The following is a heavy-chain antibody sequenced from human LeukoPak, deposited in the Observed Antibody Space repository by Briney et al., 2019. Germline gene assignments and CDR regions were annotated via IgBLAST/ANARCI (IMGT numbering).Heavy chain of an antibody. CDR2: INHSGST. CDR1: GGSFSGYY. D-gene: IGHD6-19*01. V-gene: IGHV4-34*01. J-gene: IGHJ4*02. CDR3: ARRRGNRIAVAGTAFDY. Sequence: PSETLSLTCAVYGGSFSGYYWSWIRQPPGKGLEWIGEINHSGSTNYNPSLKSRVTISVDTSKNQFSLKLSSVTAADTAVYYCARRRGNRIAVAGTAFDYWGREPWSPSPQ.